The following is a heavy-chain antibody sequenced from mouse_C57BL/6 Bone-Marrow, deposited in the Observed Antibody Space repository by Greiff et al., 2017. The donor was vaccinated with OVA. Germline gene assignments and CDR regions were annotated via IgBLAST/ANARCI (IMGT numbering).Heavy chain of an antibody. CDR1: GYTFTSYG. J-gene: IGHJ3*01. CDR3: ARDPFYYGSSYRFAY. V-gene: IGHV1-81*01. CDR2: IYPRSGNT. D-gene: IGHD1-1*01. Sequence: VKLMESGAELARPGASVKLSCKASGYTFTSYGISWVKQRTGQGLEWIGEIYPRSGNTYYNEKFKGKATLTADKSSSTAYMELRSLTSEDSAVYFCARDPFYYGSSYRFAYWGQGTLVTVSA.